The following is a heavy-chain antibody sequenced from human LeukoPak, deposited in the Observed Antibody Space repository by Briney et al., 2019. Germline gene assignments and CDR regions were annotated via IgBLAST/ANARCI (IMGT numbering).Heavy chain of an antibody. J-gene: IGHJ4*02. CDR3: VRGNRGGSYGGDS. D-gene: IGHD4-17*01. CDR2: ISWNGDAT. V-gene: IGHV3-20*04. Sequence: GGSLRLSCVASGFTFDDYGMTWVRQAPGRGLEWVSGISWNGDATGYADSVKGRFTISRDNAKNSLSLQMNSLRAEDTAFYYCVRGNRGGSYGGDSWGQGTLVIVSS. CDR1: GFTFDDYG.